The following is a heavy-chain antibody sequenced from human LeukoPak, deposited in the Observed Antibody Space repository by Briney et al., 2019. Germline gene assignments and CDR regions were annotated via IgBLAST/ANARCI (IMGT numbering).Heavy chain of an antibody. J-gene: IGHJ6*02. CDR3: ARVVVGATNFYYGMDV. V-gene: IGHV4-59*08. CDR1: GGSMDTYY. CDR2: IYYSGKT. Sequence: SETLSLTCAVPGGSMDTYYWTWIRQPPGKGLEWIGNIYYSGKTNYNPSLKSRVSISVDTSKNQFSLKLSSVTAADTALYYCARVVVGATNFYYGMDVWGQGTTVTVSS. D-gene: IGHD1-26*01.